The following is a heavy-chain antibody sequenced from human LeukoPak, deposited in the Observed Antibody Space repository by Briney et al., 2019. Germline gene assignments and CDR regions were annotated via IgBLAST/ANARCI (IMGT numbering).Heavy chain of an antibody. V-gene: IGHV4-34*01. CDR2: INHSGST. CDR3: AKARGDSSGYYYFDY. CDR1: GGSFSGYY. J-gene: IGHJ4*02. Sequence: SETLSLTCAVYGGSFSGYYWSWIRQPPGKGLEWIGEINHSGSTNYNPSLKSRVTISVDTSKNQFSLKLSSVTAADTAVYYCAKARGDSSGYYYFDYWGQGTLVTVSS. D-gene: IGHD3-22*01.